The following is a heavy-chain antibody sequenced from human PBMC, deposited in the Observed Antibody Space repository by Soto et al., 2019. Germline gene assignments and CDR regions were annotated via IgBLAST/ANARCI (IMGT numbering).Heavy chain of an antibody. D-gene: IGHD4-17*01. CDR1: GFPFRSYA. V-gene: IGHV3-33*01. J-gene: IGHJ4*02. Sequence: QVQLTESGGGVVQPGRSLRLSCAASGFPFRSYAMHWVRQAPGKGLEWVAAVWSDGTNTYYADSVQGRFTIARDNSKNTLYLEMNSLRGEDTAVYYCARALPVTDYFDYWGQGALVTVSS. CDR3: ARALPVTDYFDY. CDR2: VWSDGTNT.